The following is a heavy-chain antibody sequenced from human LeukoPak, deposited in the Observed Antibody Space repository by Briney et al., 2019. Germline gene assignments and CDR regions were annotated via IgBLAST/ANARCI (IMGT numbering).Heavy chain of an antibody. CDR1: GYTFTSYA. CDR3: ARGKYSGSSWNYYYGMDV. J-gene: IGHJ6*02. D-gene: IGHD1-26*01. V-gene: IGHV1-3*01. CDR2: INAGNGNT. Sequence: ASVKVSCKASGYTFTSYAMHWVRQAPGQRLEWMGWINAGNGNTKYSQKFQGRVTITRDTSASTAYMELSSLRSEDTAVYYCARGKYSGSSWNYYYGMDVRGQGTTVTVSS.